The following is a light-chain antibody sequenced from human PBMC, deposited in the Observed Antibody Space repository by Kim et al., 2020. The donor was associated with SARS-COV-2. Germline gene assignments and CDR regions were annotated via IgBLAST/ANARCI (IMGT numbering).Light chain of an antibody. CDR1: SSAVGAYNC. CDR3: SSYRSSNTVI. CDR2: DVS. J-gene: IGLJ2*01. V-gene: IGLV2-14*03. Sequence: GQSITFSCTGTSSAVGAYNCVSWYQQHPGKAPKFIIYDVSNRPSGVSNRFSGSKSGNTASLTISGLQAEDEADYYCSSYRSSNTVIFGGGTKVTVL.